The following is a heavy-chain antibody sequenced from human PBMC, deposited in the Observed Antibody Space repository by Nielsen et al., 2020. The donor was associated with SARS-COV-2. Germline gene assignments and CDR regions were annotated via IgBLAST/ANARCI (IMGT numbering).Heavy chain of an antibody. J-gene: IGHJ4*02. V-gene: IGHV3-7*01. CDR2: INQDGSEK. CDR1: GITLRTFW. D-gene: IGHD2-2*01. CDR3: ASTDCTSAGCSAPHFDY. Sequence: ETLSLTCAASGITLRTFWMSWVRQAPGKGLEWVANINQDGSEKFYVDSVKGRFTASRNNAKSSLFLQMSDLRPEDTAVYYCASTDCTSAGCSAPHFDYWGQGTLVTVSS.